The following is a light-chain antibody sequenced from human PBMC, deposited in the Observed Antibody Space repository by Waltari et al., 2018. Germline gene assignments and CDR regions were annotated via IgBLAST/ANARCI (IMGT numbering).Light chain of an antibody. CDR2: QDT. CDR3: QALGTGAWV. Sequence: SYELTQPPSASVSPGQTASIPCSGDILGNKYASWFPQKPGQSPLLVIYQDTNRPSGIPERFSGSKSGNAATLTISGTQAMDEADYYCQALGTGAWVFGGGTKLTVL. CDR1: ILGNKY. V-gene: IGLV3-1*01. J-gene: IGLJ3*02.